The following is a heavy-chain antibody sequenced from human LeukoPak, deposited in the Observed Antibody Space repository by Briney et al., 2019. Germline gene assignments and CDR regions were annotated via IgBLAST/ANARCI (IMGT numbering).Heavy chain of an antibody. CDR3: ARAGGYQLPHS. V-gene: IGHV4-59*01. D-gene: IGHD2-2*01. CDR2: IYYSGST. CDR1: VGSINSYY. Sequence: SETLSLTCTVSVGSINSYYWSWIRQPPGKGLEWIGYIYYSGSTNYNPSLKSRVTISVDTSKNPFSLKLSSVTAADTAVYYCARAGGYQLPHSWGQGTLVTVSS. J-gene: IGHJ4*02.